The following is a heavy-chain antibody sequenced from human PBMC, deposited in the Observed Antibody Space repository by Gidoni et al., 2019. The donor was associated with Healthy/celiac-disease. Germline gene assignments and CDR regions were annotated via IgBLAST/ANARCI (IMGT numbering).Heavy chain of an antibody. V-gene: IGHV4-34*01. CDR2: INHSGST. D-gene: IGHD1-26*01. CDR1: GGSFSGYS. Sequence: HVHLQQWGAGLLKPSETLSLTCAVYGGSFSGYSWSWIRQPPGQGLEWMGEINHSGSTNYNPSLKSRVTISVDTSKNQFSLKLSSVTAADTAVYYCARGEPGAFDYWGQGTLVTVSS. CDR3: ARGEPGAFDY. J-gene: IGHJ4*02.